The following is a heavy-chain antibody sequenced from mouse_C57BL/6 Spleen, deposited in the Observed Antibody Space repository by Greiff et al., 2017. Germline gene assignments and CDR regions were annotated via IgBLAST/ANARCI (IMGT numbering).Heavy chain of an antibody. V-gene: IGHV1-82*01. CDR1: GYAFSSSW. J-gene: IGHJ2*01. CDR3: ANGDYFDY. CDR2: IYPGDGVT. Sequence: VQLQQSGPELVQPGASVKISCKASGYAFSSSWMNWVKQRPGQGLEWIGRIYPGDGVTNYNGKFKGKATLTADKSSSTAYMQLSSLTSEDAAVYFCANGDYFDYWGQGTTLTVAS.